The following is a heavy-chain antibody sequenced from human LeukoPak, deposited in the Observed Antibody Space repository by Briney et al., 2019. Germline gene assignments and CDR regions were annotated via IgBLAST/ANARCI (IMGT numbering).Heavy chain of an antibody. Sequence: GSLRLSCAASGFTFSSYEMNWVRQAPGKGLEWVSYICSSGSTIYYADSVKGRFTISRDNAKNSLYLQMNSLRAEDTAVYYCARGRRWLQYGGWFDPWGQGTLVTVSS. D-gene: IGHD5-24*01. CDR2: ICSSGSTI. CDR3: ARGRRWLQYGGWFDP. V-gene: IGHV3-48*03. J-gene: IGHJ5*02. CDR1: GFTFSSYE.